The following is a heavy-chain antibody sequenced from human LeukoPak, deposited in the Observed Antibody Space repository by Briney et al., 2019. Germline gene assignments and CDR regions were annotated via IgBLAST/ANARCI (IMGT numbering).Heavy chain of an antibody. V-gene: IGHV4-59*01. D-gene: IGHD5-18*01. CDR3: ARDVKDTAMVMDAFDI. CDR1: GGSISSYY. J-gene: IGHJ3*02. Sequence: PSETLSLTCTVSGGSISSYYWSWIRQPPGKGLEWIGYIYYSGSTNYNPSLRSQVTISVDTSKNQFSLKLSSVTAADTAVYYCARDVKDTAMVMDAFDIWGQGTMVTVSS. CDR2: IYYSGST.